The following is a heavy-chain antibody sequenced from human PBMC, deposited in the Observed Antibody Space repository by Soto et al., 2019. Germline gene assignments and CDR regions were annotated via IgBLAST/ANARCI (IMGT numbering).Heavy chain of an antibody. CDR2: IIPIFGTA. V-gene: IGHV1-69*13. CDR1: GGTFSSYA. D-gene: IGHD6-13*01. CDR3: AREGFPPGIAAAGYFDY. Sequence: SVKVSCKASGGTFSSYAISWVRQAPGQGLEWMGGIIPIFGTANYAQKFQGRVTITADESTSTAYMELSSLRSEDTAVYYCAREGFPPGIAAAGYFDYWGQGTLVTVSS. J-gene: IGHJ4*02.